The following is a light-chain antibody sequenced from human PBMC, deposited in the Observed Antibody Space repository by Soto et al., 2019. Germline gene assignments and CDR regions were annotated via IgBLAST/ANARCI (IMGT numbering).Light chain of an antibody. V-gene: IGKV3-15*01. CDR1: QRISTN. CDR2: GAS. Sequence: EIVMTQSPATLSVYPGERATLSCRASQRISTNLAWYQHKPGQAPRLLISGASTGATGIPARFSGSGSGTEFTLTISSLQSEDCAIXXXXQXXXXPITFXGGTKVDIK. J-gene: IGKJ4*01. CDR3: XQXXXXPIT.